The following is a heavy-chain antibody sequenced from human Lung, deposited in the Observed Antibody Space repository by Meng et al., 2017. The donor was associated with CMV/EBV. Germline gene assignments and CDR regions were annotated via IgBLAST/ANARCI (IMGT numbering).Heavy chain of an antibody. CDR2: IKQDVSEK. D-gene: IGHD3-3*01. Sequence: GESLKISCAASGFTFSSYWMSWVRQAPGKGLEWLANIKQDVSEKYYVDSVKGRFTISRDNAKNSLYLQMNSLRAEDTAVYYCARDRFEDYDFWSGYSLTDYYGMDVWGQGNXVTVSS. V-gene: IGHV3-7*01. J-gene: IGHJ6*02. CDR1: GFTFSSYW. CDR3: ARDRFEDYDFWSGYSLTDYYGMDV.